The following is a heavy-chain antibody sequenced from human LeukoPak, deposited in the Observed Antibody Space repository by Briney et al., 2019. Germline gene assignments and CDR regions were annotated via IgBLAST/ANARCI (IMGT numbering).Heavy chain of an antibody. D-gene: IGHD4-11*01. Sequence: SETLSLTCALSGGSFGDYHWNWIRQPPGKGLEWIGEINQRGVTTYNPSLRSRVTLSIDASKRQFSLKLSSVTAADTAVYYCARKRQMTTPFDYWGQGTLVTVSS. J-gene: IGHJ4*02. CDR1: GGSFGDYH. CDR2: INQRGVT. V-gene: IGHV4-34*01. CDR3: ARKRQMTTPFDY.